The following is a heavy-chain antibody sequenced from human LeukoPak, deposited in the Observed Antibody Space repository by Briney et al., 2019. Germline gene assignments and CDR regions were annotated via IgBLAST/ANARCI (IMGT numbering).Heavy chain of an antibody. J-gene: IGHJ4*02. CDR2: IYYSGST. CDR1: GGSISSSSYY. D-gene: IGHD5-12*01. Sequence: SETLSLTCTVSGGSISSSSYYWGWIRQPPGKGLEWIGSIYYSGSTYYNPSLKSRVTISVDTSKNQFSLKLSSVTAADTAVYYCARLYRGYDSNYFDYWGQGTLVTVSS. CDR3: ARLYRGYDSNYFDY. V-gene: IGHV4-39*07.